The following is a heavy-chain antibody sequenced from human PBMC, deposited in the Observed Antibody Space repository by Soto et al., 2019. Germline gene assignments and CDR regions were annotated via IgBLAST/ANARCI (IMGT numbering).Heavy chain of an antibody. CDR3: ARHGQGTSGYFDY. CDR1: GYTFSSYA. V-gene: IGHV1-3*01. Sequence: GASVKVSCKASGYTFSSYAMHWVRQAPGQRLEWLGWINAGDGNTKYSQNFQGRVTITRDPSASTAYMELSSVTAADTAVYYCARHGQGTSGYFDYWGQGTLVTVSS. J-gene: IGHJ4*02. CDR2: INAGDGNT. D-gene: IGHD1-1*01.